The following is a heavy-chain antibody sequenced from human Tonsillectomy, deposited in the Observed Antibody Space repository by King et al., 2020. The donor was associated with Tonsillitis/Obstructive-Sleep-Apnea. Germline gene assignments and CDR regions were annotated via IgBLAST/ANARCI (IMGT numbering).Heavy chain of an antibody. CDR1: GFTFSSYS. CDR2: ISSGSNYI. CDR3: AGDVDYSYSGAFDV. D-gene: IGHD4-11*01. J-gene: IGHJ3*01. V-gene: IGHV3-21*01. Sequence: VQLVESGGGLVKPGGSLRLSCAASGFTFSSYSMNWVRQAPGKGLEWVSYISSGSNYIYYTDHMKGRFTISSDNAKHSLYLQMNSLRAADPAVYYCAGDVDYSYSGAFDVWGQGTMVTVSS.